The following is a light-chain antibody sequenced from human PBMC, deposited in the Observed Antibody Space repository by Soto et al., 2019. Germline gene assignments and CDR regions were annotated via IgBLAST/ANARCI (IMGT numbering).Light chain of an antibody. J-gene: IGKJ2*03. CDR3: QQYSSVYS. CDR2: DAS. CDR1: QSISSW. V-gene: IGKV1-5*01. Sequence: DIQMTQSPSTLSASVGDRVTITCRARQSISSWLAWYQQKPGKAPKLLIYDASSLESGVPSRFSGSGSGTEFTLTISSLQPGDFATYYCQQYSSVYSFGQGNKLEIK.